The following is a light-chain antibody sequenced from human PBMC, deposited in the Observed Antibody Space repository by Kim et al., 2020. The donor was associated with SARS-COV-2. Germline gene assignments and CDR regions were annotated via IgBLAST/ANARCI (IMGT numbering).Light chain of an antibody. V-gene: IGLV3-1*01. CDR3: QEWYSSTARV. CDR2: QGG. CDR1: KVSDNN. Sequence: VAPGQPASSICSGDKVSDNNACCYQQKPGRPPVLVIYQGGNRPPGIPARFSCANSGNTATLPISGTQDTEEADYYCQEWYSSTARVFGGGTQLTVL. J-gene: IGLJ3*02.